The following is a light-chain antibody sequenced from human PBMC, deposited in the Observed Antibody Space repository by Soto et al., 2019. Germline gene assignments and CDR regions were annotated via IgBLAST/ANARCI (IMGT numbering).Light chain of an antibody. Sequence: VQMTQSPSSLSASLGDSITITXRASQSISNFFNWYQHDPVXXTKIXXXDHXTLESGVPSRFRGSGSGKEFTLTLSSLQPDYFATYYCQQYNRYATWTFGQGTKVDIK. J-gene: IGKJ1*01. CDR2: DHX. V-gene: IGKV1-5*01. CDR1: QSISNF. CDR3: QQYNRYATWT.